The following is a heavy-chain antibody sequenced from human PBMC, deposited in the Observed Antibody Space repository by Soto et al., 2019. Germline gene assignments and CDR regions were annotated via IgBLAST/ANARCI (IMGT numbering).Heavy chain of an antibody. CDR1: GFTFSSYG. D-gene: IGHD2-2*01. Sequence: GGSLRLSCAASGFTFSSYGMHWVRQAPGKGLEWVAVISYDGSNKYYADSVKGRFTISRDNSKNTLYLQMNSLRAEDTVVYYCAKDRGPFVVVPTSIDYWGQGTLVTVSS. CDR3: AKDRGPFVVVPTSIDY. J-gene: IGHJ4*02. V-gene: IGHV3-30*18. CDR2: ISYDGSNK.